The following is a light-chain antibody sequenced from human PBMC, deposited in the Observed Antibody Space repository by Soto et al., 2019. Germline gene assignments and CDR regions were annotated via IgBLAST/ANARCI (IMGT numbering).Light chain of an antibody. CDR2: SAS. Sequence: EIVLTQSPATLSLSPGERATLSCRASESVNDYLAWYQQKPGQAPRLLIYSASNRDTGIPVRFSGSGSGTDFTLTISSLEPEDFAVYYCQHRGRWPRTFGQGTKLEI. V-gene: IGKV3-11*01. J-gene: IGKJ2*01. CDR3: QHRGRWPRT. CDR1: ESVNDY.